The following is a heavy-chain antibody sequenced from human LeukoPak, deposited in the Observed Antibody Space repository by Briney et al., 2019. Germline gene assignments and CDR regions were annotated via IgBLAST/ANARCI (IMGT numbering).Heavy chain of an antibody. J-gene: IGHJ6*03. CDR1: GYTFTRYG. V-gene: IGHV1-18*01. CDR2: ISAYNGNT. D-gene: IGHD1-26*01. CDR3: AKQGWEVTDYYYYYMDV. Sequence: ASVKVSCKASGYTFTRYGISWVRQAPGQGLECMGWISAYNGNTNYAQKLQGRVTMTTDTSTNTTYMELRSLRSDDTAVYYCAKQGWEVTDYYYYYMDVWGKGTTVTVSS.